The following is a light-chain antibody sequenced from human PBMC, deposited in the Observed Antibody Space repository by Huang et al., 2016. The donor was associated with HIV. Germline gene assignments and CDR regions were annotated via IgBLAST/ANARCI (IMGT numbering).Light chain of an antibody. CDR2: WAS. Sequence: DIVMTQSPDSLAVSLGEWATINCKSIQSVLHSSNSQNYLAWYQQKPGPPPTLLISWASTRESGVTDRFSGSGSGTDVTLTISSLKAEDVAVYYCQEYYSIPQTFGQGTKLEIK. CDR1: QSVLHSSNSQNY. J-gene: IGKJ2*01. V-gene: IGKV4-1*01. CDR3: QEYYSIPQT.